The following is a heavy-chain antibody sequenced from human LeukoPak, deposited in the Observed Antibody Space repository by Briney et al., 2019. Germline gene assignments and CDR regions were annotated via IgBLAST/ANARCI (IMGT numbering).Heavy chain of an antibody. CDR2: IYYSGST. J-gene: IGHJ4*02. CDR3: ARGRGYSSSWYGY. Sequence: SETLSLTCTVSGGSISSGDYYWSWIRQPPGKGLEWIGYIYYSGSTYYSPSLKSRVTISVDTSKNQFSLRLSSVTAADTAVYYCARGRGYSSSWYGYWGQGTLVTVSS. V-gene: IGHV4-30-4*01. D-gene: IGHD6-13*01. CDR1: GGSISSGDYY.